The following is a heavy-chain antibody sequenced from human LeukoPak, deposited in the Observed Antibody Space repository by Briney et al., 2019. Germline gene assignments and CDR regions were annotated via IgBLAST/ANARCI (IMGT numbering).Heavy chain of an antibody. CDR1: GYTFTVYY. J-gene: IGHJ6*03. D-gene: IGHD3-3*01. V-gene: IGHV1-2*02. CDR2: INPDSGYT. CDR3: ATDPSTTVFGTFRYYYMDV. Sequence: ASVKVSCKTSGYTFTVYYIHWVRQAPGQGLEWMGWINPDSGYTNYAQKFQGRVTMTRDTSINTAYMELSRLTSDDTAVYYCATDPSTTVFGTFRYYYMDVWGEGTTVAVSS.